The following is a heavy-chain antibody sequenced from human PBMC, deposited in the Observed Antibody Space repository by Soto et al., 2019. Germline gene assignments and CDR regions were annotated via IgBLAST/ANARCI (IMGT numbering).Heavy chain of an antibody. CDR2: IYYSGST. D-gene: IGHD4-17*01. CDR3: ARGTDDYGDYSL. CDR1: GGSISSGGYY. V-gene: IGHV4-31*03. Sequence: LSLTCTVSGGSISSGGYYWSWIRQHPGKGLEWIGYIYYSGSTYYNPALKSRVTISVDTSKNQFSLKLSSVTAADTAVYYCARGTDDYGDYSLWGRGTLVTVSS. J-gene: IGHJ2*01.